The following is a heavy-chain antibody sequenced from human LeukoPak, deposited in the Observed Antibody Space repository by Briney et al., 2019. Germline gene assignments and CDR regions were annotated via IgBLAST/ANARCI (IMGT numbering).Heavy chain of an antibody. Sequence: GGSLRLSRAASGLTFSTYGVHWVRQAPGKGLEWVALIQYDGGNKYYADSVKGRFTISRDNSKNTLYLQMNSLRAEDTAVYYCAKDQGYTYGHSFDYWGQGTLVTVSS. V-gene: IGHV3-30*02. CDR1: GLTFSTYG. J-gene: IGHJ4*02. CDR2: IQYDGGNK. CDR3: AKDQGYTYGHSFDY. D-gene: IGHD5-18*01.